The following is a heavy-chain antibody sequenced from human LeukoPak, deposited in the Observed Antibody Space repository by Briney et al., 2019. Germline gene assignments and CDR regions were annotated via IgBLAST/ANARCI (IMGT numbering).Heavy chain of an antibody. CDR3: ARDSRGVIWYYYYCYMDV. V-gene: IGHV1-18*01. D-gene: IGHD3-10*01. CDR1: GYTFTGYG. Sequence: ASVKVSCKASGYTFTGYGISWVRQAPGQGLEWRGWISAYNGNTNYAQKLQGRVTMTTDTSTSTAYMELRSLRSDDTAVYYCARDSRGVIWYYYYCYMDVWGKGTTVTVSS. CDR2: ISAYNGNT. J-gene: IGHJ6*03.